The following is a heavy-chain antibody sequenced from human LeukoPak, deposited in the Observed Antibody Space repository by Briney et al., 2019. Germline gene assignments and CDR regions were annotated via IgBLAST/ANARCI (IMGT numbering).Heavy chain of an antibody. D-gene: IGHD6-13*01. CDR3: AKRVLSIAAAATEDYFDY. V-gene: IGHV3-23*01. CDR1: GFTFSSYA. J-gene: IGHJ4*02. Sequence: GGSLRLSCAASGFTFSSYAMSWVRQAPGKGLEWVSAISGSGGSTYYADSVKGRFTISRDNSKNTLYLQMNSLRAEDTAVYYCAKRVLSIAAAATEDYFDYWGQGTLVTVSS. CDR2: ISGSGGST.